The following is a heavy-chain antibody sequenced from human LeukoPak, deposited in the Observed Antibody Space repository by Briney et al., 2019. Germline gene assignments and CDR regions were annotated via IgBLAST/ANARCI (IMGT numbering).Heavy chain of an antibody. CDR1: GYTFTSYY. CDR2: INPSGGST. V-gene: IGHV1-46*01. CDR3: ARPNHCSSTSCYAFPLGY. J-gene: IGHJ4*02. Sequence: ASVKVSCKASGYTFTSYYMHWVRQAPGQGLEWMGIINPSGGSTSYAQKFQGRVTMTRDTSTSTVYMELSSLRSEDMAVYYCARPNHCSSTSCYAFPLGYWGQGTLVTVSS. D-gene: IGHD2-2*01.